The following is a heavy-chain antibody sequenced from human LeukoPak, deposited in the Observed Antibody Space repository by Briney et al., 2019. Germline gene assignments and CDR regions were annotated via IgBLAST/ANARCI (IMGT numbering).Heavy chain of an antibody. Sequence: ASVKVSCKASGYTFTSYGISWVRQAPGQGLEWMGWISAYNGNTNYAQKLQGRVTMTTDTSTSTAYMELSSLGSEDTAVYYCARDSGVCAGYCSSTSMYYYYGMDVWGQGTTVTVSS. J-gene: IGHJ6*02. CDR1: GYTFTSYG. CDR3: ARDSGVCAGYCSSTSMYYYYGMDV. D-gene: IGHD2-2*01. CDR2: ISAYNGNT. V-gene: IGHV1-18*01.